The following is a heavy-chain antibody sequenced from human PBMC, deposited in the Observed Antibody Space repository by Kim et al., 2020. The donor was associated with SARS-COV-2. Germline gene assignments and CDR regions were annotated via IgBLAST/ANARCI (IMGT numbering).Heavy chain of an antibody. J-gene: IGHJ6*02. CDR1: GYTFTSYY. Sequence: ASVKVSCKASGYTFTSYYMHWVRQAPGQGLEWMGIINPSGGSTSYAQKFQGRVTMTRDTSTSTVYMELSSLRSEDTAVYYCARARGGGDTGSVVTYGRDVWGQGTTVTVSS. V-gene: IGHV1-46*01. D-gene: IGHD2-15*01. CDR3: ARARGGGDTGSVVTYGRDV. CDR2: INPSGGST.